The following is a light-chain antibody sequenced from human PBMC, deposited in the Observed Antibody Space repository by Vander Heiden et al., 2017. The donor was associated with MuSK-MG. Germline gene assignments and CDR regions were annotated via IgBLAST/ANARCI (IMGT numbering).Light chain of an antibody. V-gene: IGLV2-14*01. CDR3: SSYTSRSTSV. Sequence: QSALTKPASVSGSPGQSITISCAGTSSDIGGYDFVSWYQQYPGKAPNLMIYDVTHRPSGISSRFSGSKSGNTASLTISGLQADDDAHYYCSSYTSRSTSVFGGGTKLTVL. CDR2: DVT. CDR1: SSDIGGYDF. J-gene: IGLJ2*01.